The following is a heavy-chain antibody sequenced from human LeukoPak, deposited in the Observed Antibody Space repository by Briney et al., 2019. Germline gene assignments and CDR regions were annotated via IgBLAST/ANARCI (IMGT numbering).Heavy chain of an antibody. CDR2: IKQDGSEK. V-gene: IGHV3-7*01. D-gene: IGHD2-2*01. CDR3: ARDLYTPSTVVVPAGVDY. J-gene: IGHJ4*02. Sequence: GGSLRLSCAASGFTFSSYWMSWVRQAPGKGLEWVANIKQDGSEKYYVDSVKGRFTISRGNAKNSLYLQMNSLRAEDTAVYYCARDLYTPSTVVVPAGVDYWGQGTLVTVSS. CDR1: GFTFSSYW.